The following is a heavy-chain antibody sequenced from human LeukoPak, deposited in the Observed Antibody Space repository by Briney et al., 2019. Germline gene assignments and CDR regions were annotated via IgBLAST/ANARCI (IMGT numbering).Heavy chain of an antibody. CDR1: GDSVSSNTGA. CDR2: TYYRSKWNN. J-gene: IGHJ4*02. V-gene: IGHV6-1*01. Sequence: SQTLSLTCGISGDSVSSNTGAWNWIRQSPSRGLEWLGKTYYRSKWNNDYAVSVKDRITINPDTSKDQFSLQLNSVAPEDTAVYYCAREVFKYGRFYFDYWGQGTPVTVSS. D-gene: IGHD1-14*01. CDR3: AREVFKYGRFYFDY.